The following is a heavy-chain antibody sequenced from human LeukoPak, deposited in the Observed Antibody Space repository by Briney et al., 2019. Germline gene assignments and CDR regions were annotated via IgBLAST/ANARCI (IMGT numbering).Heavy chain of an antibody. CDR1: GGSISSGGYY. D-gene: IGHD2-15*01. Sequence: SETLSLTCTGSGGSISSGGYYWSWIRQHPGKGLEWIGYIYYSGSTYYNPSLKSRVTISVDTSKNQFSLKLSSVTAADTAVYYCATTVGDDFYFDYWGQGTLVTVSS. V-gene: IGHV4-31*03. CDR3: ATTVGDDFYFDY. J-gene: IGHJ4*02. CDR2: IYYSGST.